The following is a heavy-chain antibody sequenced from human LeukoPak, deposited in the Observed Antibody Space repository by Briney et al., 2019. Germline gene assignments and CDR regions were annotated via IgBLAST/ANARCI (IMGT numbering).Heavy chain of an antibody. CDR1: GVSFSSYY. CDR3: ARAAYCTNGVCEFDY. D-gene: IGHD2-8*01. V-gene: IGHV4-59*01. CDR2: IYYSGST. Sequence: SETLSLTCTVSGVSFSSYYWSWIRQPPGKGLEWIGYIYYSGSTNYSPSLKSRVTISVDTSKNQFSLKLSSVTAADTAVYYCARAAYCTNGVCEFDYWGQGTLVTVSS. J-gene: IGHJ4*02.